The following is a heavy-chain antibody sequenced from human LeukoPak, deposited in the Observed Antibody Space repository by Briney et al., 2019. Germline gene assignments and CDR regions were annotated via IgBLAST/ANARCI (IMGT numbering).Heavy chain of an antibody. CDR2: IYYSGST. CDR3: ARDSSGWYGWFDP. J-gene: IGHJ5*02. Sequence: SETLSLTCTVSGGSISSGHYYWSWIRQHPGKGLEWIGYIYYSGSTHYNPSLKSRVTISVDTSKNQFSLKLSSVTAADTAVYYCARDSSGWYGWFDPWGQGTLVTVSS. CDR1: GGSISSGHYY. V-gene: IGHV4-31*03. D-gene: IGHD6-19*01.